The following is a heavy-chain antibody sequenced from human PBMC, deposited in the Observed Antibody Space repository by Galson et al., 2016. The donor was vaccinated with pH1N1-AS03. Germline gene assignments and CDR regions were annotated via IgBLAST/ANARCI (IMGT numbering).Heavy chain of an antibody. J-gene: IGHJ5*01. CDR2: MYPANFDT. D-gene: IGHD6-19*01. Sequence: QSGAEVKKPGESLKISCKASAYTFANYWIVWVRQMPGKGLEWMGIMYPANFDTRYSPSFQGHVTISADTSINTAYLQRSSLRASDTAMHYCARRISVTGREFDSWGQGTLVTVSS. CDR1: AYTFANYW. V-gene: IGHV5-51*01. CDR3: ARRISVTGREFDS.